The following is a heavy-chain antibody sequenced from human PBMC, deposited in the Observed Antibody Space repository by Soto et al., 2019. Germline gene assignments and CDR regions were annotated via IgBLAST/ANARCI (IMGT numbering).Heavy chain of an antibody. V-gene: IGHV4-61*01. J-gene: IGHJ4*01. D-gene: IGHD3-10*01. CDR1: GASVSSGISS. Sequence: PSETLSLTCTVSGASVSSGISSWVWIRQPPGKGLEWIGYIYHNENTNYNPSLKSRVTISLDTSKNQFSLKLSSVTAADTAVYYCARVDGSGNYSRFDYWGQGTLVTVSS. CDR2: IYHNENT. CDR3: ARVDGSGNYSRFDY.